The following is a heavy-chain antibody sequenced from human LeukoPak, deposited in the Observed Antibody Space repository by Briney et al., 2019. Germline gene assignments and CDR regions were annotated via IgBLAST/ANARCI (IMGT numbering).Heavy chain of an antibody. CDR3: ARGGGWLGYYYYMDV. CDR2: IYYSGST. V-gene: IGHV4-59*01. CDR1: GGSISSYY. Sequence: PSETLSLTCTVSGGSISSYYWSWIRQPPGKRLEWIGYIYYSGSTNYNPSLKSRVTISVDTSKNQFSLKLSSVTAADTAVYYCARGGGWLGYYYYMDVGGKGTTVTVSS. J-gene: IGHJ6*03. D-gene: IGHD5-18*01.